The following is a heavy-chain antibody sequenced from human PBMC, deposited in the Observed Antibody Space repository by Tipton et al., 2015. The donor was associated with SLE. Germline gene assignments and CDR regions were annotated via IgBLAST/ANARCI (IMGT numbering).Heavy chain of an antibody. D-gene: IGHD3-3*01. CDR1: GGSFSDYY. CDR2: IYYSGST. J-gene: IGHJ4*02. Sequence: TLSLTCAVYGGSFSDYYWSWIRQPPGKGLEWIGYIYYSGSTYYNPSLKSRVTISVDTSKNQFSLKLSSVTAADTAVYYCARGRSYYDFWSGYYNYWGQGTLVTVSS. V-gene: IGHV4-30-4*01. CDR3: ARGRSYYDFWSGYYNY.